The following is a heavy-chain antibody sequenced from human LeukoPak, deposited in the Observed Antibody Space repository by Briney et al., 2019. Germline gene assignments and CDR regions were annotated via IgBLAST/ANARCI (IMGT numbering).Heavy chain of an antibody. D-gene: IGHD6-13*01. J-gene: IGHJ5*02. CDR2: ISYDGSNK. V-gene: IGHV3-30*18. CDR3: AKDELQLNPPDWFDP. Sequence: GGSLRLSCAASGFTFSSYGMHWVRQAPGKGLEWVAVISYDGSNKYYADSVKGRFTISRDNSKNTLYLQMNSLRAEDTAVYYCAKDELQLNPPDWFDPWGQGTLVTVSS. CDR1: GFTFSSYG.